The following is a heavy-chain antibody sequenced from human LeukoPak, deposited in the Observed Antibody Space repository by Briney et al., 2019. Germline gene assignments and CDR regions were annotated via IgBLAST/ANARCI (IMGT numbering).Heavy chain of an antibody. J-gene: IGHJ5*02. CDR1: GFTFSSYS. CDR3: ARDWKGAIASSHVDP. CDR2: ISSSSSYI. V-gene: IGHV3-21*01. D-gene: IGHD2-21*01. Sequence: GASMRLSCAASGFTFSSYSMNWLRQAPGKGLEWVSSISSSSSYIYYADSVNRRFTISRDKAKNSRYLEMNSLRADDTAVYYCARDWKGAIASSHVDPWGKGNLVSVSS.